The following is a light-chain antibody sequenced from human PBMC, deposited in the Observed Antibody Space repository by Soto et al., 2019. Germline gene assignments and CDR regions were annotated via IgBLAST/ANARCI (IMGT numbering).Light chain of an antibody. CDR1: QSVSGN. CDR3: QQYNTWVT. Sequence: EVVMTQSPVTLSVSPGERATLSCGASQSVSGNLAWYQQKPGQAPRLLIYGASTRATGIPARFSGSGSGTEYTLTISSLQSEDCAVYYCQQYNTWVTFGGGTKVQIK. CDR2: GAS. J-gene: IGKJ4*01. V-gene: IGKV3D-15*01.